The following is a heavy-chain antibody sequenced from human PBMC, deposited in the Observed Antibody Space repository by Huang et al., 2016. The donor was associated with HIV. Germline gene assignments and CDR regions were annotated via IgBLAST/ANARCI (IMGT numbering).Heavy chain of an antibody. CDR3: ARDADYYGSGSYHPSGWFDP. Sequence: EVQLVESGGGLVQPGGSLRLSCAASGFTFSSYWMHWVCQARGKGRVWVSRIKSDGSSTSYADSGKGRFTISRENAKNTLYLQRSSLRAEDTTVYYCARDADYYGSGSYHPSGWFDPWGQGTLVTVSS. CDR1: GFTFSSYW. J-gene: IGHJ5*02. D-gene: IGHD3-10*01. CDR2: IKSDGSST. V-gene: IGHV3-74*01.